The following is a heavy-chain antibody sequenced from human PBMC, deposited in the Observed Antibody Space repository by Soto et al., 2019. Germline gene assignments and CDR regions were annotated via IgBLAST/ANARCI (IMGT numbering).Heavy chain of an antibody. CDR1: GGSISSGDFS. CDR2: IYYGGST. Sequence: QLQLQESGSGLVKPSQTLSLTCAVSGGSISSGDFSWNWIRQPPGKGLEYIGYIYYGGSTYYNPSLLRRVTMSVDRSRNQFSLKLNSVTAADTAVYYCARVRREYDNSGPVDYWGQGTLVTVSS. J-gene: IGHJ4*02. CDR3: ARVRREYDNSGPVDY. D-gene: IGHD3-22*01. V-gene: IGHV4-30-2*01.